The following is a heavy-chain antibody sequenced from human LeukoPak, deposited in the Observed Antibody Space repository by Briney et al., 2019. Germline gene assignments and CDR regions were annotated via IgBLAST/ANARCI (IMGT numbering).Heavy chain of an antibody. CDR3: AKGSAQFYFDY. Sequence: PGGSLRLSCAASGFTFSSYWMSWVRQAPGKGLEWVSAIIDSGDSTYYTDSVKGRFTISRDNSKNTLYLQMNSLRAEDTAVYYCAKGSAQFYFDYWGQGTLVTVSS. CDR2: IIDSGDST. D-gene: IGHD3-10*01. V-gene: IGHV3-23*01. CDR1: GFTFSSYW. J-gene: IGHJ4*02.